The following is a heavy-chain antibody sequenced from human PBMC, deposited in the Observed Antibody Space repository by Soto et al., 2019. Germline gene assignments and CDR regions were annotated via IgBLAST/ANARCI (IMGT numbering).Heavy chain of an antibody. D-gene: IGHD3-22*01. V-gene: IGHV3-30*18. J-gene: IGHJ4*02. CDR1: GFTFSSYG. Sequence: QVQLVESGGGVVQPGRSLRLSCAASGFTFSSYGMHWVRQAPGKGLEWVAVISYDGSNKYYADSVKGRFTISRDNSKNTLYLPMNSLRAEDTAVYYCAKTPSDRVIRWWPLPDKDDFDYWGQGNRVTVSS. CDR3: AKTPSDRVIRWWPLPDKDDFDY. CDR2: ISYDGSNK.